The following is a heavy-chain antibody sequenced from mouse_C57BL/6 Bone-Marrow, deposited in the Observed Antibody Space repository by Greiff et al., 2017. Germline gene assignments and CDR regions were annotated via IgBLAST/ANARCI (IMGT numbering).Heavy chain of an antibody. J-gene: IGHJ3*01. CDR2: IDPENGDT. V-gene: IGHV14-4*01. Sequence: EVQLQQSGAELVRPGASVKLSCTASGFNFTDDYMHWVKQRPEQGLEWIGWIDPENGDTEYASKFKGKATITADTSSNTAYLQLSSLTSEDNAVYYCAPWFAYWGQGTLVTVSA. CDR1: GFNFTDDY. CDR3: APWFAY.